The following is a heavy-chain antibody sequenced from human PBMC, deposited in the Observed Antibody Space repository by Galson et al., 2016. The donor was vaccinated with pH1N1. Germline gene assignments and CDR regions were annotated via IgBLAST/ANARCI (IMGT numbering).Heavy chain of an antibody. Sequence: VKVSCKASGYTFTSNAIHWVRQAPGQRLEWMGWINTGNGNTKYSQNFQGRVTITRDTSASTAYMELSSLRSEDTAVYYCAKRTGRHFDYWGQGTLVTVSS. CDR2: INTGNGNT. D-gene: IGHD1/OR15-1a*01. CDR1: GYTFTSNA. J-gene: IGHJ4*02. V-gene: IGHV1-3*04. CDR3: AKRTGRHFDY.